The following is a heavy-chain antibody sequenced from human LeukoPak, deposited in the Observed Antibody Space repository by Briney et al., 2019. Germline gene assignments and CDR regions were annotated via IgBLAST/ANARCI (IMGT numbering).Heavy chain of an antibody. CDR1: GDPINNSPYF. Sequence: SQTLSLTCTVSGDPINNSPYFWAWIRQPPEKGLEWIATVYYSGVTYYNPSLKSRVTISVDTSKNQFSLKLSSVTAADTAVYYCASTYERSLDYWGQGTLVTVSS. CDR2: VYYSGVT. J-gene: IGHJ4*02. D-gene: IGHD3-16*01. V-gene: IGHV4-39*01. CDR3: ASTYERSLDY.